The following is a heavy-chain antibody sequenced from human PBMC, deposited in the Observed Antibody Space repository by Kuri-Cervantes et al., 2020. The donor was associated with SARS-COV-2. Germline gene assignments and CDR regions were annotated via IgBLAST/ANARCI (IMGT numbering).Heavy chain of an antibody. CDR1: GFTFSSYA. D-gene: IGHD5-18*01. V-gene: IGHV3-23*01. CDR3: ARPRIQLWGKGAFDI. Sequence: GESLKISCATSGFTFSSYAMSWVRQAPGKGLEWVSAISGSGGSTYYADSVKGRFTISRDNAKNSLYLQMNSLRAEDTAVYYCARPRIQLWGKGAFDIWGQGIMVTVSS. CDR2: ISGSGGST. J-gene: IGHJ3*02.